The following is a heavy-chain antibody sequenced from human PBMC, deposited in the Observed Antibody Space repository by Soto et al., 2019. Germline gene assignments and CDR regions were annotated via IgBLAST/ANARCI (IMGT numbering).Heavy chain of an antibody. J-gene: IGHJ4*02. CDR3: ATNYGDYVGGAFDY. D-gene: IGHD4-17*01. CDR1: GYTLTELS. Sequence: GASVKVSCKVSGYTLTELSMHWVRQAPGKGLEWMGGFDPEDGETIYAQKFQGRVTMTEDTSTDTAYMELSSLRSEDTAVYYCATNYGDYVGGAFDYWGQGTLVTVSS. V-gene: IGHV1-24*01. CDR2: FDPEDGET.